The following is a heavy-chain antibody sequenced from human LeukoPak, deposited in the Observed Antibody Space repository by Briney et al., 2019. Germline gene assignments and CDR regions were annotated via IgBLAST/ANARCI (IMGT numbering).Heavy chain of an antibody. CDR3: TTDIAVAGINGY. V-gene: IGHV3-15*01. Sequence: GGSLRLSCAASGFTFSNAWMSLVRQAPGKGLEWVGRIKSKTDGGTTDYAAPVKGRFTISRDDSKNTLYLQMNSLKTEDTAVYYCTTDIAVAGINGYWGQGTLVTVSS. J-gene: IGHJ4*02. CDR1: GFTFSNAW. CDR2: IKSKTDGGTT. D-gene: IGHD6-19*01.